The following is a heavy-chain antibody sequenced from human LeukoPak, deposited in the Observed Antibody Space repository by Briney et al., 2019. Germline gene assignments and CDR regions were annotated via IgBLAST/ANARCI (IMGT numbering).Heavy chain of an antibody. CDR1: GFTFSTYW. V-gene: IGHV3-21*01. J-gene: IGHJ4*02. CDR2: ISSSSSYI. Sequence: GGSLRLSCAASGFTFSTYWMHWVRQAPGKGLEWVSSISSSSSYIYYADSVKGRFTISRDNAKNSLYLQMNSLRAEDTAVYYCAREAYSGYDWDYWGQGTLVTVSS. CDR3: AREAYSGYDWDY. D-gene: IGHD5-12*01.